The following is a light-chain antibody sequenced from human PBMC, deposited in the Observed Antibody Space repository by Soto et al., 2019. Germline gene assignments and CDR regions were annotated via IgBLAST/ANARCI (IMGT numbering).Light chain of an antibody. CDR2: DAS. V-gene: IGKV3-11*01. CDR1: QSVSSY. CDR3: QQRSGT. Sequence: EIVLTQSPATLSLSPGERATLSCRASQSVSSYLAWYQQKPGQAPRLLIYDASNRATGIPARFSGSGSGTDFTLTISSLEPGDFAVYYCQQRSGTFGQGTKVEIK. J-gene: IGKJ1*01.